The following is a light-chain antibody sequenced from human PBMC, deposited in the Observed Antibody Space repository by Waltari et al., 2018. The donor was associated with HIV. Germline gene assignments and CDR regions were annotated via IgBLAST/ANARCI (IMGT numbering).Light chain of an antibody. CDR3: SSYAGSNNVI. J-gene: IGLJ2*01. CDR1: NSDVGGYSY. Sequence: QSALAQPPSASVSPGQSVTISCTGTNSDVGGYSYVSWYQQHPGKAPKLMIYEVSKRPSGVPDRFSGSKSGNAASLTVSGLQAEDEADYYCSSYAGSNNVIFGGGTKLTVL. CDR2: EVS. V-gene: IGLV2-8*01.